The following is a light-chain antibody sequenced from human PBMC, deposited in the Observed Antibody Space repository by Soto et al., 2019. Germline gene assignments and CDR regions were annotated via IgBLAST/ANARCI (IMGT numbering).Light chain of an antibody. CDR1: QRISSW. Sequence: DIQMTPSPSTLSASVGDRVTITCRSSQRISSWLAWYQQKPGKAPKLLIYDASSLESGVPARFSGSGSGTEFTLTISSLQPEDFATYYCQQLNKYPSTFGGGTKVDIK. CDR2: DAS. CDR3: QQLNKYPST. J-gene: IGKJ4*01. V-gene: IGKV1-5*01.